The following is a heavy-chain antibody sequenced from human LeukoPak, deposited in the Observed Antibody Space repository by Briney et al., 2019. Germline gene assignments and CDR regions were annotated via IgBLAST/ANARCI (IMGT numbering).Heavy chain of an antibody. D-gene: IGHD2-2*01. CDR3: ATDLGYCSSTSCSHALRG. Sequence: ASVKVSCKASGYTFTSYDINWVRQATGQGLEWMGWMNPNSGNTGYAQKFQGRVTITRNTSISTAYMELSSLRSEDTAVYYCATDLGYCSSTSCSHALRGWGQGTPVTVSS. J-gene: IGHJ4*02. CDR1: GYTFTSYD. V-gene: IGHV1-8*03. CDR2: MNPNSGNT.